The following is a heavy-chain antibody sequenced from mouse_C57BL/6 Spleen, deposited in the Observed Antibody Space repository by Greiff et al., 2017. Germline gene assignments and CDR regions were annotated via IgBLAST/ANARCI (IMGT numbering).Heavy chain of an antibody. CDR2: ILPGSGST. CDR1: GYTFTGYW. Sequence: QVQLQQSGAELMKPGASVKLSCKATGYTFTGYWIEWVKQRPGHGLEWIGEILPGSGSTNYNEKFKGKATFTADPSSNTAYMQLSSLTTEDSAIYYCARRVGRNELDYWGQGTTLTVSS. CDR3: ARRVGRNELDY. V-gene: IGHV1-9*01. D-gene: IGHD4-1*01. J-gene: IGHJ2*01.